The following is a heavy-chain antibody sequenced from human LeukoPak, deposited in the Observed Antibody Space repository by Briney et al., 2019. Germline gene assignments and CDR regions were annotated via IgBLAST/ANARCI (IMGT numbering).Heavy chain of an antibody. D-gene: IGHD5-18*01. J-gene: IGHJ4*01. V-gene: IGHV4-59*01. CDR1: GGSISSYY. CDR2: IYYSGST. CDR3: ARGDARGYSYGHFHFDH. Sequence: TSETLSLTCNVSGGSISSYYWTWIRQPPGKGLEWIGYIYYSGSTNYNPSLKSRVTVSVDTSKNQFSLKLSSVTAADTAVYYCARGDARGYSYGHFHFDHWGHGTLVTVSS.